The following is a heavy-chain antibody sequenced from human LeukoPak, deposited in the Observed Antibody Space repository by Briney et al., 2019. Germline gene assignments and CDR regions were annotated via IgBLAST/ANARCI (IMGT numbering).Heavy chain of an antibody. D-gene: IGHD2-8*01. Sequence: GGSLRLSCAASGFTFSSYGMHWVRQAPGKGLEWVAFIGYDGNNKYYPDSVKGRFTISRDISKNTLYLQMNSLRAEDTAVYYCASGMVEFDYWGQGTLVTVSS. CDR1: GFTFSSYG. CDR2: IGYDGNNK. J-gene: IGHJ4*02. CDR3: ASGMVEFDY. V-gene: IGHV3-30*02.